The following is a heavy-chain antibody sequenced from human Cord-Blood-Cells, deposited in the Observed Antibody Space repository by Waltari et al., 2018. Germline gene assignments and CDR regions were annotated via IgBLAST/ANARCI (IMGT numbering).Heavy chain of an antibody. CDR3: ARILWYSSGWYPDY. CDR2: IIPIFGTA. V-gene: IGHV1-69*01. J-gene: IGHJ4*02. CDR1: GGTFSRYA. Sequence: QVQLVQSGAEVKKPGSSVKVSCKASGGTFSRYAISWVRQAPGKGLEWMGGIIPIFGTANYAQKFQGRVTITADESTSTAYMELSSLRSEDTAVYYCARILWYSSGWYPDYWGQGTLVTVSS. D-gene: IGHD6-19*01.